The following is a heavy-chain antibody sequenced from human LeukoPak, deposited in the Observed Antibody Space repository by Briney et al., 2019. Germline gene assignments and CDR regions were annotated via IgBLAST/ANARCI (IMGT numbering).Heavy chain of an antibody. CDR1: GGSIRSGDYY. CDR3: ARGGYCSSTSCYPIYWFDP. J-gene: IGHJ5*02. V-gene: IGHV4-30-4*02. Sequence: SETLLLTCTVSGGSIRSGDYYRSCIRQPPGKGLEWLGYIYYSGSTYYNPSLKSRVTISVYTSKNQFSLKLSSVTAADTAVYYCARGGYCSSTSCYPIYWFDPWGQGTLVTVSS. CDR2: IYYSGST. D-gene: IGHD2-2*01.